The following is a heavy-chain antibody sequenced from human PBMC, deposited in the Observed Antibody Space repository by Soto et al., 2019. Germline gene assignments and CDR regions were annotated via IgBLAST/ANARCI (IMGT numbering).Heavy chain of an antibody. Sequence: ASVKVSCKTSGYTFNTYGINWVRQAPGQGLELMGWISAYDGKTTYAEKFQGRVTLTTDTSTSTANMELRSLRSDDTAFYSCARDPHEFWTSYWFDPWGQGTPVTVSS. CDR3: ARDPHEFWTSYWFDP. D-gene: IGHD3-3*01. J-gene: IGHJ5*02. CDR1: GYTFNTYG. CDR2: ISAYDGKT. V-gene: IGHV1-18*01.